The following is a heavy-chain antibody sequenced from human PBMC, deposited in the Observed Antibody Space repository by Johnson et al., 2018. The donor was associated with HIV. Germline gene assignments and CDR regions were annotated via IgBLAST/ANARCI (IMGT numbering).Heavy chain of an antibody. CDR3: ISPERAAAGFLT. J-gene: IGHJ3*01. V-gene: IGHV3-20*04. D-gene: IGHD6-13*01. CDR1: GFTFDDYG. CDR2: INWNGGST. Sequence: VQLVESGGGVVRPGGSLRLSCAASGFTFDDYGMSWVRQAPGKGLEWVSGINWNGGSTGYADSVKGRFTISRDDSKSIAYLQMNSLKAEDTAVYYCISPERAAAGFLTWGQGAMVTVSS.